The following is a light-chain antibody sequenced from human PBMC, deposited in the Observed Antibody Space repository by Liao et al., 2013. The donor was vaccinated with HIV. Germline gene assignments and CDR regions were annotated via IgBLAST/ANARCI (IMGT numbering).Light chain of an antibody. CDR3: QAWDSSTEVL. J-gene: IGLJ2*01. CDR2: QDT. Sequence: SYGLTQPPSVSVSTGQTASITCYGDNLSNILGNKYLHWYLQRPGKSPVLVIYQDTKRPSGIPERFSGSNSGNTATLTISGTQAMDEADYYCQAWDSSTEVLFGGGTQLTVL. V-gene: IGLV3-1*01. CDR1: NLSNILGNKY.